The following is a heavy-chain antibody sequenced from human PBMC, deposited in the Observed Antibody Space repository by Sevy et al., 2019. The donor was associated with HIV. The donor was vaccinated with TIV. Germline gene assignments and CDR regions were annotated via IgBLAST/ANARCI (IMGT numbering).Heavy chain of an antibody. CDR3: VREGVGGYSYSLDQ. D-gene: IGHD5-18*01. J-gene: IGHJ4*02. CDR2: MKEDGSYK. CDR1: GFTFSVYR. V-gene: IGHV3-7*01. Sequence: GGSLRLSCAASGFTFSVYRMTWVRQAPGKGLEWVATMKEDGSYKDYVYSVKGRFTISRDNAKNSLYLQMNSLRAEDTAVYYCVREGVGGYSYSLDQWGLGTLVTVSS.